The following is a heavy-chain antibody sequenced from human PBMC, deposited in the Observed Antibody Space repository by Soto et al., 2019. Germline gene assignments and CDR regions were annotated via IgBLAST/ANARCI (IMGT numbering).Heavy chain of an antibody. CDR1: GGSISGSY. CDR3: ARSVAVPGAHIDY. CDR2: VYYTGST. J-gene: IGHJ4*02. D-gene: IGHD6-19*01. V-gene: IGHV4-59*01. Sequence: QVQLQESGPGLVKPSETLSLTCSVSGGSISGSYWSWIRQSPGKGLAWLGYVYYTGSTNYSPSLWSRVSISVDTSKTEFSLRLSSVTAADTAVYFCARSVAVPGAHIDYWGQGTQVTVSS.